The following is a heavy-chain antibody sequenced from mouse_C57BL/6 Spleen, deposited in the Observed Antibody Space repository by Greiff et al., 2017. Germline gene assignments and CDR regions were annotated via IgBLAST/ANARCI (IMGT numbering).Heavy chain of an antibody. J-gene: IGHJ2*01. CDR2: IYPRDGST. CDR1: GYTFTSYD. Sequence: VQGVESGPELVKPGASVKLSCKASGYTFTSYDINWVKQRPGQGLEWIGWIYPRDGSTKYNEKFKGKATLTVDTSSSTAYMELHSLTSEDSAVYFCAPFYYFDYWGQGTTLTVSS. CDR3: APFYYFDY. V-gene: IGHV1-85*01.